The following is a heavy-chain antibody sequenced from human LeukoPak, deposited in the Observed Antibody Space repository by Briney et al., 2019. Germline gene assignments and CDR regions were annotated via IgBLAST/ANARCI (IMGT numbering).Heavy chain of an antibody. V-gene: IGHV3-21*01. D-gene: IGHD2-2*01. Sequence: GGSLRLSCAASGFTFRSYSMNWVRQAPWKGLEWVSSISNSGSYIYYADSVKGRFTISRDNAKNSLYLQMNSLRAEDTAVYYCANHLACGSTSCPPFDYWGQGTLVTVSS. J-gene: IGHJ4*02. CDR1: GFTFRSYS. CDR3: ANHLACGSTSCPPFDY. CDR2: ISNSGSYI.